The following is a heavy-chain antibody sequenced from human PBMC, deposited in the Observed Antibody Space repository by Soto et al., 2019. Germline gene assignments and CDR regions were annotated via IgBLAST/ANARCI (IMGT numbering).Heavy chain of an antibody. CDR3: ARGFSAGKRSPPDY. CDR2: LNGSGGST. CDR1: GFTFSNYA. V-gene: IGHV3-23*01. Sequence: EVRLLESGGGLVQPGGSLRLSCAASGFTFSNYAMTWVRQAPGKGLEWVSGLNGSGGSTSSADSVKGRFAISRDNSKNTLYLQMNSLTDWDTAVYYCARGFSAGKRSPPDYWGQGTLVTVSS. J-gene: IGHJ4*02. D-gene: IGHD3-10*01.